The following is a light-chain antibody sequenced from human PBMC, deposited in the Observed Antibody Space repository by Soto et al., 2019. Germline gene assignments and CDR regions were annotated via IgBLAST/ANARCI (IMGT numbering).Light chain of an antibody. Sequence: PGERVTLSCRASQSVSSSYLTWYQQKPGQAPRLLIYGASTRATSIPARFSGSGSGTDFTLTISSLQPEDFAVYYCQQDYTRFTFGPGTKEDNK. CDR2: GAS. CDR1: QSVSSSY. J-gene: IGKJ3*01. V-gene: IGKV3D-7*01. CDR3: QQDYTRFT.